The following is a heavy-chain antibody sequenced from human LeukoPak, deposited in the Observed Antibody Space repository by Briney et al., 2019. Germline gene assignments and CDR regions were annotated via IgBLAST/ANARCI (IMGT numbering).Heavy chain of an antibody. Sequence: SETLSLTCTVSGGSISSYYWSWIRQPPGKGLEWIVYFSYSGSTNYNPALKSRVTISVDTSKNQFSLKLSSVTAADTAVYYCARRGIGVNPYFDYWGQGTLVTVSS. V-gene: IGHV4-59*08. CDR1: GGSISSYY. D-gene: IGHD3-3*01. CDR3: ARRGIGVNPYFDY. J-gene: IGHJ4*02. CDR2: FSYSGST.